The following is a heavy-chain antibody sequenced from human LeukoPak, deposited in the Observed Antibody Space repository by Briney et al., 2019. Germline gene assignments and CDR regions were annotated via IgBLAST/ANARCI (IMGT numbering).Heavy chain of an antibody. CDR1: GYKFTSHY. V-gene: IGHV1-46*01. J-gene: IGHJ4*02. Sequence: APVKVSCKASGYKFTSHYIHWVRQAPGQGLEWMGIINPNSGDTVFAQKLQGRVTMTRDTSTSTVYMELSSLRSDDTAIYYCARDRSGSSPFDYWGQGTLVTISS. D-gene: IGHD1-26*01. CDR2: INPNSGDT. CDR3: ARDRSGSSPFDY.